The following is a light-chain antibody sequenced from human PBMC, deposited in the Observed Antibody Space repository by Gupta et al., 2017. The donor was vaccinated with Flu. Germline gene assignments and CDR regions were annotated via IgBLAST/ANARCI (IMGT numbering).Light chain of an antibody. CDR2: DNN. CDR1: NSNIRNNF. CDR3: ATWDNNLRGV. V-gene: IGLV1-51*01. Sequence: QKVTSSCTGSNSNIRNNFVSWYQQFPGTAPKLLISDNNKRPSGIPDRFSGSKSGTSATLGITGLQTGDEADYYCATWDNNLRGVFGVGTKLTVL. J-gene: IGLJ3*02.